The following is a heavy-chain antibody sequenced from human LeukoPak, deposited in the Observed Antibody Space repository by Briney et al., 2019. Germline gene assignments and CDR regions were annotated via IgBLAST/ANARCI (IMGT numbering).Heavy chain of an antibody. D-gene: IGHD1-14*01. V-gene: IGHV3-48*03. CDR2: ISSSGSTI. CDR1: GFTFSSYE. Sequence: GGSLRLSCAASGFTFSSYEMNWVRQAPGKGLDWVSYISSSGSTIYYADSVKGRFTISRDNAKNSLYLQMNSLRAEDTAVYYCARAGPYRGYYFDYWGQGTLVTVSS. J-gene: IGHJ4*02. CDR3: ARAGPYRGYYFDY.